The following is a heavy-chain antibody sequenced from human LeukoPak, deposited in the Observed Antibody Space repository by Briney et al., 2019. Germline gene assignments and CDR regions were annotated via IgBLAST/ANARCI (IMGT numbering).Heavy chain of an antibody. CDR2: INSDGSST. D-gene: IGHD3-3*01. CDR3: AREDLFWSGSDY. J-gene: IGHJ4*02. Sequence: GGSLRLSCAASGFTFSSYWMHWVRHAPGKGLVWVSRINSDGSSTSYADSVKGRFTISRDNAKNTLYLQMNSLRAEDTAVYYCAREDLFWSGSDYWGQGTLVNVSS. CDR1: GFTFSSYW. V-gene: IGHV3-74*01.